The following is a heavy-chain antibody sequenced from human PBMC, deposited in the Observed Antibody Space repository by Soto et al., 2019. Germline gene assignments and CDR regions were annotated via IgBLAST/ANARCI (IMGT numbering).Heavy chain of an antibody. D-gene: IGHD2-15*01. CDR2: TYYRSRWYS. V-gene: IGHV6-1*01. CDR1: GDSVSSSSVA. J-gene: IGHJ6*02. CDR3: ARSEEDSDYYYYGLDV. Sequence: SQTLSLTCVISGDSVSSSSVAWNWVRQSPSRGLEWLGRTYYRSRWYSDFAVSVRGRIVINADTSKNQFYLQLNSVTAEDTAVYFCARSEEDSDYYYYGLDVWGQGTTVTVSS.